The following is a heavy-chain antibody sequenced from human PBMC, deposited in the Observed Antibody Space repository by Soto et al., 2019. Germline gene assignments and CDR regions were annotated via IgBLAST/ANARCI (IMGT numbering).Heavy chain of an antibody. CDR3: ASRSSSGWYGGAFDS. CDR1: GGTFSSYA. CDR2: IIPIFGTA. Sequence: QVQLVQSGAEVKKPGSSVKVSCKASGGTFSSYAISWVRQAPGQGLEWMGGIIPIFGTANYAQKFQGRVTITADESTRTAYMELSSLRAEDTAVYYCASRSSSGWYGGAFDSCGQGTMVTVSS. V-gene: IGHV1-69*01. J-gene: IGHJ3*02. D-gene: IGHD6-19*01.